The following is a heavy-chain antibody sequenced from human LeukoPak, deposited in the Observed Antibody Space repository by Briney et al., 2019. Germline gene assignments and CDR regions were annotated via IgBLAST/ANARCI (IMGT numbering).Heavy chain of an antibody. V-gene: IGHV4-59*12. CDR2: IYYSGST. Sequence: PSETLSLTCTVSGGSISSYYWSWIRQPPGKGLEWIGYIYYSGSTNYNPSLKSRVTMSVDTSKNQFSLKLSSVTAADTAVYYCASFKYYYGSGSYYKREYYFDYWGQGTLVTVSS. J-gene: IGHJ4*02. D-gene: IGHD3-10*01. CDR1: GGSISSYY. CDR3: ASFKYYYGSGSYYKREYYFDY.